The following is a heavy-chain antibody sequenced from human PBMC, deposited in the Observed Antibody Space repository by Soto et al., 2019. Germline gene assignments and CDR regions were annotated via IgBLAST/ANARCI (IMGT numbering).Heavy chain of an antibody. CDR1: GFTFSDYY. D-gene: IGHD5-12*01. Sequence: QVPLVESGGGLVKPGGSLRLSCAASGFTFSDYYMSWIRQAPGKGLEWVSYISSSSSYTNYADSVKGRFTISRDNAKNSLYLQMNSLRAEDTAVYYCARVRRDGYNDPDYWGQGTLVTVSS. J-gene: IGHJ4*02. V-gene: IGHV3-11*05. CDR2: ISSSSSYT. CDR3: ARVRRDGYNDPDY.